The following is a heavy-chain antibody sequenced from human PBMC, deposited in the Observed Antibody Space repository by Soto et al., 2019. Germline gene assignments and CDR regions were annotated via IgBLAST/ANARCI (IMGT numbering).Heavy chain of an antibody. CDR2: ISYDGSNK. V-gene: IGHV3-30-3*01. J-gene: IGHJ6*02. CDR1: GFTFSSYA. CDR3: AREHGSSGSTYYYDGMDV. Sequence: QVQLVESGGGVVQPGRSLRLSCAASGFTFSSYAMHWVRQAPGKGLEWVAVISYDGSNKYYADSVKGRFTISRDNSKNKLYLQMNSLRAEDTAVYHGAREHGSSGSTYYYDGMDVWGQGNTVTVSS. D-gene: IGHD6-19*01.